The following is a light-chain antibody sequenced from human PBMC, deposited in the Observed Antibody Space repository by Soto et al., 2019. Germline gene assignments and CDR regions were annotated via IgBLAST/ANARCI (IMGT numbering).Light chain of an antibody. CDR1: SSNIKTNG. CDR3: ATWDDSLNGPI. Sequence: QPVLTQPPSASGTPGQRVTISCSGGSSNIKTNGVSWYQQVPGAAPKLLIYSNNQRPSGAPDRFTGSKSGTSASLAIAGLQSEDEATYHCATWDDSLNGPIFGGGTKLTVL. J-gene: IGLJ2*01. V-gene: IGLV1-44*01. CDR2: SNN.